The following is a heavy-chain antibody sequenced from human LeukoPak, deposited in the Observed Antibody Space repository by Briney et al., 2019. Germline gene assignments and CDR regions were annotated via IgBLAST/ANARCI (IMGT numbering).Heavy chain of an antibody. D-gene: IGHD1-26*01. CDR2: IYDSGST. J-gene: IGHJ4*02. CDR1: GGSISSYY. Sequence: SETLSLTCTVSGGSISSYYWSWIRQPPGKGLEWIGFIYDSGSTNYNPSLKSRVTISIDTSKNQFSLKLNSVTAADTAMYYCAKSGGYGLIDYWGQGTLVTVSS. CDR3: AKSGGYGLIDY. V-gene: IGHV4-59*08.